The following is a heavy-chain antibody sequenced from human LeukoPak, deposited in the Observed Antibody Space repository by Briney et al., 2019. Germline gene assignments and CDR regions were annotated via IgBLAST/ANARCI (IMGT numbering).Heavy chain of an antibody. D-gene: IGHD6-19*01. CDR3: AKDGRTSGWPDY. CDR1: GFTFSSYW. CDR2: INSDGSTT. J-gene: IGHJ4*02. V-gene: IGHV3-74*01. Sequence: PGGSLRLSCAASGFTFSSYWMHWVRQAPGKGLVWVSNINSDGSTTTYADSVKGRFTIFRDNAENTLYLQMNSLRAEDTAVYYCAKDGRTSGWPDYWGQGTLVTVSS.